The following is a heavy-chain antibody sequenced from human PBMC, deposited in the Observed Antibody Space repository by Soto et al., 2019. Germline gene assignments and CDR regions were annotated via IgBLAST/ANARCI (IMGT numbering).Heavy chain of an antibody. CDR1: GFTFSSYA. V-gene: IGHV3-30-3*01. J-gene: IGHJ4*02. CDR3: ASDYDFWSGSFDY. CDR2: ISYDGSNK. Sequence: QVQLVESGGGVVQPGRSLRLSCAASGFTFSSYAMHWVRQAPGKGLEWVAVISYDGSNKYYADSVKGRFTISRDNSKNTLYLQMNSLGAEDTAVYYCASDYDFWSGSFDYWGQGTLVTVSS. D-gene: IGHD3-3*01.